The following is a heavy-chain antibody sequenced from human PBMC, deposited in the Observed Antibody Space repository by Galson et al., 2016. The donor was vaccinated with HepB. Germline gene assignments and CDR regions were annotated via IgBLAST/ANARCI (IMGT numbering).Heavy chain of an antibody. CDR1: GGSISSSSYY. CDR2: IYYSGST. Sequence: SETLSLTCTVSGGSISSSSYYWGWIRQPPGKGLEWIGSIYYSGSTYYNPSLKSRVTISVDTSKNQFSLKLNSVTAADTAVYYCARTPVRGSVHFQHWGQGTLVIVFS. J-gene: IGHJ1*01. D-gene: IGHD3-10*02. CDR3: ARTPVRGSVHFQH. V-gene: IGHV4-39*01.